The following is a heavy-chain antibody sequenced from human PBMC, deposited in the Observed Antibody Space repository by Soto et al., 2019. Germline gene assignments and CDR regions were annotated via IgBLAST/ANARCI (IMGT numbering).Heavy chain of an antibody. CDR2: IYSGGST. J-gene: IGHJ4*02. CDR3: ARAVLMITFGGVNYFGY. CDR1: GFTVSSNY. D-gene: IGHD3-16*01. Sequence: PGGSLRLSCAASGFTVSSNYMSWVRQAPGKGLEWVSVIYSGGSTYYADSVKGRFTISRDNSKNTLYLQMNSLRAEDTAVYYCARAVLMITFGGVNYFGYWGQGTLVTVSS. V-gene: IGHV3-53*01.